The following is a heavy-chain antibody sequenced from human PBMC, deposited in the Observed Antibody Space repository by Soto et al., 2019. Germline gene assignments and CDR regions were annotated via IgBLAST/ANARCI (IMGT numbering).Heavy chain of an antibody. D-gene: IGHD6-19*01. J-gene: IGHJ4*02. CDR3: ATKGVSGWFFDY. V-gene: IGHV3-23*01. Sequence: GGSLRLSCAASGFTFGNFAMSWVRQAPGKGLEWVSSISSSGGGAFYADSVKGRFTISRDNSKETLSLQVSSLRAEDTAVYYCATKGVSGWFFDYWGQGTVVTVSS. CDR1: GFTFGNFA. CDR2: ISSSGGGA.